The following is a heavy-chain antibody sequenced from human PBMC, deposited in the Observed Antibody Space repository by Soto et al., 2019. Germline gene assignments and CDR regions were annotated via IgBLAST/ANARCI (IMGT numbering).Heavy chain of an antibody. Sequence: PSETLSLTCTVSGGSISSGGYYWSWIRQHPGKGLEWIGYIYYSGSTYYNPSLKSRVTISVDTSKNQFSLKLSSVTAAATAVYYCARINRRDTAMVGGDYWGQGTLVTVSS. CDR3: ARINRRDTAMVGGDY. V-gene: IGHV4-31*03. CDR2: IYYSGST. J-gene: IGHJ4*02. CDR1: GGSISSGGYY. D-gene: IGHD5-18*01.